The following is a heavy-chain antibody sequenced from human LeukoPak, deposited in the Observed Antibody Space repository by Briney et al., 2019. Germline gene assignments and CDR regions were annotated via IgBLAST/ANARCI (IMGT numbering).Heavy chain of an antibody. J-gene: IGHJ4*02. V-gene: IGHV3-53*01. CDR1: GSTVSSNY. CDR2: IYSGGST. Sequence: GGSLRLSCAASGSTVSSNYMSWVRQAPGKGLEWVSVIYSGGSTYYADSVKGRFTISRDNSKNTLYLQMNSLRAEDTAVYYCASPKPGYCSGGSCPLDYWGQGTLVTVSS. CDR3: ASPKPGYCSGGSCPLDY. D-gene: IGHD2-15*01.